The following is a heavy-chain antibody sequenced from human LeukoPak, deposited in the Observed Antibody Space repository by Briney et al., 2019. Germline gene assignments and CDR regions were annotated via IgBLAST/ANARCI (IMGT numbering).Heavy chain of an antibody. J-gene: IGHJ4*02. CDR3: ARVAAYYYGSGIALWYFDY. CDR1: GFTVSSNY. V-gene: IGHV3-53*01. CDR2: IYSGGTT. D-gene: IGHD3-10*01. Sequence: GGSLRLSRAASGFTVSSNYMNWVRQAPGKGPEWVSVIYSGGTTYYADSVKGRFTISRDNSKNTLYLQMNSLRAEDTAVYYCARVAAYYYGSGIALWYFDYWGQGTLVTVSS.